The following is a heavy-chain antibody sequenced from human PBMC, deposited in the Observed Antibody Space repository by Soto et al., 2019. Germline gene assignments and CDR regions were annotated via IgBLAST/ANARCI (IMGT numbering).Heavy chain of an antibody. CDR2: IYYSGST. V-gene: IGHV4-59*08. CDR3: ARQGDIVATPFDY. CDR1: GGSISSYY. J-gene: IGHJ4*02. D-gene: IGHD5-12*01. Sequence: SETLSLTCTVSGGSISSYYWSWIRQPPGKGLEWIGYIYYSGSTNYNPSLKSRVTISVDTSKNQFSLKLSSVTAADTAVYYCARQGDIVATPFDYWGQGTLVTVSS.